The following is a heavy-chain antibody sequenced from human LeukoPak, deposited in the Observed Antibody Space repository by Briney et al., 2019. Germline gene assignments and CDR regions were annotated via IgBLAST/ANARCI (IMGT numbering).Heavy chain of an antibody. Sequence: ASVKVSCKASGYTLTDYCMHWVRQAPGQGLEWMGWISPNSGGTNYAQNFQGRITMTRDTSVNTAYTELSRLRSDDTVVYYCARSNMANRRGDNWFDPWGQGTLVTVSS. D-gene: IGHD2/OR15-2a*01. J-gene: IGHJ5*02. CDR3: ARSNMANRRGDNWFDP. V-gene: IGHV1-2*02. CDR1: GYTLTDYC. CDR2: ISPNSGGT.